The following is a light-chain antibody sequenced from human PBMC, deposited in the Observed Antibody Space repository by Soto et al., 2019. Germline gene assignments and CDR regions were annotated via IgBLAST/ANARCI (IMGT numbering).Light chain of an antibody. V-gene: IGKV3-20*01. Sequence: EIVLTQSPGTLSLSPGERATLSCRASQSVASRYLAWYQHKPGQAPRLLIYGASNRATGIPDMFSGSGSGTDFTLTISRLEPEDFAEYYCQQYSTSVTWTFGQGTKVEIK. CDR1: QSVASRY. CDR3: QQYSTSVTWT. J-gene: IGKJ1*01. CDR2: GAS.